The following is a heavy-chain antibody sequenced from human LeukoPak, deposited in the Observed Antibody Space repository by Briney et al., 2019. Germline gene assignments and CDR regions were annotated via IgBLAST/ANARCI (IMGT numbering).Heavy chain of an antibody. CDR1: GGTFSSYA. CDR3: AREEFVGYYYGMDV. V-gene: IGHV1-69*13. D-gene: IGHD3-16*01. CDR2: IIPIFGTA. Sequence: GASVKVSCKASGGTFSSYAISWVRQAPGQGLEWMGGIIPIFGTANYAQKFQGRVTITADESTSTAYMELSSLRFEDTAVYYCAREEFVGYYYGMDVWGQGTTVTVSS. J-gene: IGHJ6*02.